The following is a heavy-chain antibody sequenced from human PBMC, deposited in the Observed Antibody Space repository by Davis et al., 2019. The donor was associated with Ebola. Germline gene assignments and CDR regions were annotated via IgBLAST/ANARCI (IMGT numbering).Heavy chain of an antibody. CDR1: GFTFTDYG. J-gene: IGHJ3*02. Sequence: GGSLRLSCAASGFTFTDYGIHWVRQAPGKGLEGVSIIWYDGSNKDYADSVKGRFTISRDDSKNTVYLQMNSLRAEDTAVYYCARDAGTNRNGYHDAFGIWGQGTTVTVSS. V-gene: IGHV3-33*01. D-gene: IGHD2-8*01. CDR2: IWYDGSNK. CDR3: ARDAGTNRNGYHDAFGI.